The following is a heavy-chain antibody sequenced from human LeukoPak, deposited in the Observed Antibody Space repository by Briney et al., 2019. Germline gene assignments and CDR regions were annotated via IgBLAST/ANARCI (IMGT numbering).Heavy chain of an antibody. J-gene: IGHJ4*02. D-gene: IGHD1-7*01. V-gene: IGHV3-33*01. CDR2: IWFDGSNR. CDR3: ARAFRTTSFDY. Sequence: GGSLRLSCVASGFTFSNYGMHWVRQAPGKGLEWVAVIWFDGSNRYYIDSVKGRFTISRDNSKNTLYLQMNSLRAEDTAVYYCARAFRTTSFDYWGQGTLVTVSS. CDR1: GFTFSNYG.